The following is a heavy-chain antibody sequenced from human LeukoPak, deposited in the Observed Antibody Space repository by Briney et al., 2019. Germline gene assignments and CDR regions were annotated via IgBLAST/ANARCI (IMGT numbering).Heavy chain of an antibody. J-gene: IGHJ4*02. D-gene: IGHD3-22*01. CDR2: IRYDGSNK. CDR3: ANRGYYYDSSGPI. Sequence: GSLRLSCAASGFTFSSYGMHWVRQAPGKGLEWVAFIRYDGSNKYYADSVKGRFTISRDNSKNTLYLQMNSLGAEDTAVYYCANRGYYYDSSGPIWGQGTLVTVSS. CDR1: GFTFSSYG. V-gene: IGHV3-30*02.